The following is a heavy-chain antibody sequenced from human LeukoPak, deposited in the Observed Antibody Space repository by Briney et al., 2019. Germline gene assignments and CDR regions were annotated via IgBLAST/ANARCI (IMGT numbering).Heavy chain of an antibody. V-gene: IGHV1-69*01. J-gene: IGHJ4*02. D-gene: IGHD3-22*01. CDR3: ASQNFYSNGYYSYFDY. CDR2: IIPIFGTA. CDR1: GGTFSSYA. Sequence: SVKVSCKASGGTFSSYAISWVRQAPGQGLEWMGGIIPIFGTANYAQKFQGRVTITADESTSTAYMELSSLRSEDTAVYYCASQNFYSNGYYSYFDYWGQGTLVTVSS.